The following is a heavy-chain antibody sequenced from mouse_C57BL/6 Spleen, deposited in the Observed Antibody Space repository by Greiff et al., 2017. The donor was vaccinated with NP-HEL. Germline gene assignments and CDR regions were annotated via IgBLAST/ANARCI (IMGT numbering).Heavy chain of an antibody. V-gene: IGHV1-22*01. D-gene: IGHD2-1*01. CDR2: INPNNGGT. J-gene: IGHJ2*01. Sequence: VQLKQSGPELVKPGASVKMSCKASGYTFTDYNMHWVKQSHGKSLEWIGYINPNNGGTSYNQKFKGKATLTVNKSSSTAYMELRSLTSEDSAVYYCARERYGNYLDYWGQGTILTVSS. CDR1: GYTFTDYN. CDR3: ARERYGNYLDY.